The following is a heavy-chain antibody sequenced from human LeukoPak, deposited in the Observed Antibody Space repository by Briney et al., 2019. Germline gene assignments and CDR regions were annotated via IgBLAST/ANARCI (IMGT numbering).Heavy chain of an antibody. CDR3: ARAIYSYGRDY. Sequence: ASVKVSCKASGYTFTGYYMHWVRQAPGQGLEWRGWINPNSGGTNYAQKFQGRVSMTRDTSISTAYMELSRLRSDDTAVYYCARAIYSYGRDYWGQGTLVTVSS. V-gene: IGHV1-2*02. J-gene: IGHJ4*02. CDR1: GYTFTGYY. CDR2: INPNSGGT. D-gene: IGHD5-18*01.